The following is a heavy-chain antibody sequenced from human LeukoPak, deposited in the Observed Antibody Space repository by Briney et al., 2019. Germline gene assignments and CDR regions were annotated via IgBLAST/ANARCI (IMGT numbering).Heavy chain of an antibody. V-gene: IGHV3-43*01. CDR1: GFTFSNYW. Sequence: PGGSLRLSCAASGFTFSNYWMTWVRQAPGKGLEWVSLISWDGGSTYYADSVKGRFTISRDNSKNSLYLQMNSLRTEDTALYYCAKEAGATGDFDYWGQGTLVTVSS. CDR2: ISWDGGST. D-gene: IGHD1-26*01. J-gene: IGHJ4*02. CDR3: AKEAGATGDFDY.